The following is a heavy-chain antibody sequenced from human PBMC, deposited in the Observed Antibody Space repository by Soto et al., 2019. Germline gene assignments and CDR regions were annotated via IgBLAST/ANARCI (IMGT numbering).Heavy chain of an antibody. CDR3: ATGYYDSTFDY. CDR1: GASISSYY. J-gene: IGHJ4*02. Sequence: SETLSLTCTVSGASISSYYWSWIRQPPGKGLEWIGYIYYSGSTNYNPSLKSRVTISVDTSKNQFSLKLNSVTAADTAVYYCATGYYDSTFDYWGQGTLVTVSS. V-gene: IGHV4-59*01. D-gene: IGHD3-22*01. CDR2: IYYSGST.